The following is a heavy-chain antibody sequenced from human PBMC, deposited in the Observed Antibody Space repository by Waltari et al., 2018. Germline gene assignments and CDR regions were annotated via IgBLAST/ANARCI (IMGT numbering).Heavy chain of an antibody. Sequence: QVQLVQSGAEVKKPGSSVKVSCKASGGTFSSYTISWVRQAPGQGLEWMGRIIAILGIANYEQKFHGRVTSTADKATSTAYMELSSLRSEDTAVYYCARDSSFCSGGSCYFSGWGQGTLVTVSS. CDR3: ARDSSFCSGGSCYFSG. D-gene: IGHD2-15*01. CDR1: GGTFSSYT. V-gene: IGHV1-69*08. J-gene: IGHJ4*02. CDR2: IIAILGIA.